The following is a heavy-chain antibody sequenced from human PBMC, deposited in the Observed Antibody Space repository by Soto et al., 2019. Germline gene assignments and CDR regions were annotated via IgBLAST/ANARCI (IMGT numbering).Heavy chain of an antibody. V-gene: IGHV3-30*18. J-gene: IGHJ4*02. Sequence: GGSLRLSCAASGFTFSSYGMHWVRQAPGKGLEWVAVISYDGSNKYYADSVKGRFTISRDNSKNTLYLQMNSLRAEDTAVYYCAKDTGSYFSFFDSWGQGTLVTVSS. D-gene: IGHD1-26*01. CDR1: GFTFSSYG. CDR2: ISYDGSNK. CDR3: AKDTGSYFSFFDS.